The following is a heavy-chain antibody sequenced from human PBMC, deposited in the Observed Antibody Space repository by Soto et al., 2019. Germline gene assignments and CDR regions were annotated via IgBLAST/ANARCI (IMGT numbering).Heavy chain of an antibody. D-gene: IGHD2-15*01. CDR2: ISGSGTST. CDR1: GFTFSSYA. CDR3: AKTNVAPTRPYYFDY. Sequence: PGGSLRLSCAASGFTFSSYAMSWVRQAPGKGLEWVSSISGSGTSTYNADSVKGRFTISRDSSKNTLYLQTNSLRAEDTAVYYCAKTNVAPTRPYYFDYWGQGTLVTVSS. J-gene: IGHJ4*01. V-gene: IGHV3-23*01.